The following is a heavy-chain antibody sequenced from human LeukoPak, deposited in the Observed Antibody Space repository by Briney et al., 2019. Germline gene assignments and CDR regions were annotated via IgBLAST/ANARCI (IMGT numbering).Heavy chain of an antibody. CDR1: GYTFTSYG. V-gene: IGHV1-18*01. CDR3: ARDLGCSSTSCYEDAFDI. D-gene: IGHD2-2*01. CDR2: ISAYNGNT. J-gene: IGHJ3*02. Sequence: ASVKVSCKASGYTFTSYGISWVRQAPGQGLEWMGWISAYNGNTNYAQKLQGRVTMTTDTSTSTAYMELRSLRSDDTAVYYCARDLGCSSTSCYEDAFDIWGQGTMVTVPS.